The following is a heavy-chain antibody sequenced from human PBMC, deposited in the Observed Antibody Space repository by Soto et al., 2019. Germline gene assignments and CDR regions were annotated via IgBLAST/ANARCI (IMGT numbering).Heavy chain of an antibody. V-gene: IGHV6-1*01. CDR1: GDSVSSNSAG. J-gene: IGHJ6*03. Sequence: SQTLSLTCDISGDSVSSNSAGWNWIRQTPSRGLEWLGRTYYKSKWYYTYAASVKSRITVSPDTSKNQFSLQLTSVTAADTAVYYCARKGSDRYCSGGSCQAQYYMDVWGKGTTVTVSS. CDR2: TYYKSKWYY. CDR3: ARKGSDRYCSGGSCQAQYYMDV. D-gene: IGHD2-15*01.